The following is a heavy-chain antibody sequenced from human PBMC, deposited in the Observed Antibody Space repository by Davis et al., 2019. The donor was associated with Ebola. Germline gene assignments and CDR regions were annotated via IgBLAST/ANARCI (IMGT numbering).Heavy chain of an antibody. V-gene: IGHV1-2*02. J-gene: IGHJ6*02. Sequence: ASVTVSCKASGYTFTGHYMHWVRQAPGQGLEWMGWINPNSGGTNYAQKFQGRVTMTRDTSISTAYMELSRLRSDDTAVYYCARDNSGYYYYYGMDVWGQGTTVTVSS. CDR3: ARDNSGYYYYYGMDV. CDR1: GYTFTGHY. CDR2: INPNSGGT. D-gene: IGHD6-19*01.